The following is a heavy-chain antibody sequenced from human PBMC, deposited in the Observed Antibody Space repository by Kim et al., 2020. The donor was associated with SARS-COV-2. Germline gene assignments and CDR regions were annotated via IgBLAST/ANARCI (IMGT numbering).Heavy chain of an antibody. D-gene: IGHD6-13*01. CDR1: GFTFSSYA. CDR2: ISYDGSNK. J-gene: IGHJ4*02. V-gene: IGHV3-30*04. CDR3: AAPQYGIEAAGIDY. Sequence: GGSLRLSCAASGFTFSSYAMHWVRQAPGKGLEWVAVISYDGSNKYYADSVKGRFTISRDNSKNTLYLQMNSLRAEDTAVYYCAAPQYGIEAAGIDYWGQGTLVTVSS.